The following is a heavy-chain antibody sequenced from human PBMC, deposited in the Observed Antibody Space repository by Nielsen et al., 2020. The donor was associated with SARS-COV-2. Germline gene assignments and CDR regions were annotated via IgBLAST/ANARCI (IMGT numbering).Heavy chain of an antibody. CDR3: ARQYSMVRGITYYAMDV. CDR1: GYIFTHYW. CDR2: IDPSDSYT. Sequence: GESLKISCKGSGYIFTHYWINWVRQMPGKGLEWMGRIDPSDSYTNYSPSFEGHVTISADKSISTAYLQCSSLKASDTAMYYCARQYSMVRGITYYAMDVWGQGTTVTVSS. J-gene: IGHJ6*02. D-gene: IGHD3-10*01. V-gene: IGHV5-10-1*01.